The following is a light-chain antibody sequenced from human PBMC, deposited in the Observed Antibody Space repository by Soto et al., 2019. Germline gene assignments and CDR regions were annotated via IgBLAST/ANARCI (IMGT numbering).Light chain of an antibody. V-gene: IGLV1-44*01. CDR2: GND. CDR3: AAWDDSLNGSG. Sequence: QSVLTQPPSASGTPGQRVAISCSGSSSNIGSHTVNWYQQLPGTAPKLLIYGNDQRPSVVPDRFSGSKSGTSASLAISGLQSEDEGDYYCAAWDDSLNGSGFGGGTKLPVL. CDR1: SSNIGSHT. J-gene: IGLJ3*02.